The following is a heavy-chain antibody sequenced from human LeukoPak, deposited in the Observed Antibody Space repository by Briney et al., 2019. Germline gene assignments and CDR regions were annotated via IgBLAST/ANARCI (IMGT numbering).Heavy chain of an antibody. J-gene: IGHJ5*02. CDR3: ARAGCGSTSCYDWFDP. D-gene: IGHD2-2*01. Sequence: ASVKVSCKASGYTFTSYDINWVRQATGQGLEWMGWMNPNSGNTGYAQKFQGRVTMTRNTSISTAYMELSSLRSEDTAVYYCARAGCGSTSCYDWFDPWGQGTLVTVSS. V-gene: IGHV1-8*01. CDR2: MNPNSGNT. CDR1: GYTFTSYD.